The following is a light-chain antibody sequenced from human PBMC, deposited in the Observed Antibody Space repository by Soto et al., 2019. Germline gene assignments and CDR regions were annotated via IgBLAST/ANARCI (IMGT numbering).Light chain of an antibody. CDR2: EVS. J-gene: IGLJ1*01. Sequence: QSVLTQPASVSWSPGQSITISCTGTSSDVGGFNYVSWYQQHPGKAPKLMIYEVSYRPSGISNRFSASKSGNTASLTISGLQAEDEADYYCSSYTSDSTLVFGTGTKVTVL. CDR3: SSYTSDSTLV. V-gene: IGLV2-14*01. CDR1: SSDVGGFNY.